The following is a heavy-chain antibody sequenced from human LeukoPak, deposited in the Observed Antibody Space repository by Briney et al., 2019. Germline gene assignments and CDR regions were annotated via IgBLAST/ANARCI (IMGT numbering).Heavy chain of an antibody. CDR3: ARRTAAAGTINFDY. J-gene: IGHJ4*02. Sequence: KLGESLKISCKGSGYSFTIYWIGWVRQMPGKGLEWMGIIYPGDSDTRYSPSFQGQVTISADKSISTAYLQWSSLKASDTAMYYCARRTAAAGTINFDYWGQGTLVTVPS. D-gene: IGHD6-13*01. V-gene: IGHV5-51*01. CDR1: GYSFTIYW. CDR2: IYPGDSDT.